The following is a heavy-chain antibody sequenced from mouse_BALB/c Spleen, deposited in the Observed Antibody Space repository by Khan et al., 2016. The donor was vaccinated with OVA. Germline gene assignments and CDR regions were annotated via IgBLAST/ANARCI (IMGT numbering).Heavy chain of an antibody. V-gene: IGHV2-2*02. J-gene: IGHJ3*01. CDR2: IWSVGST. D-gene: IGHD2-4*01. Sequence: QMQLKESGPGLVQPSQSLSITCTVSGFSLTSYGVHWVRQSPGKGLEWLGVIWSVGSTDYNAAFISSLNISKDNSKSQAFFKMNSLQANDTAIYYCARNYDFDEGLAYWGQGTLVTVSA. CDR1: GFSLTSYG. CDR3: ARNYDFDEGLAY.